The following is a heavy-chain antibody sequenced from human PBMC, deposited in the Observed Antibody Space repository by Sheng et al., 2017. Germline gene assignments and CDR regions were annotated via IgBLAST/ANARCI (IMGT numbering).Heavy chain of an antibody. CDR3: AREEGANWFDP. V-gene: IGHV3-21*01. CDR2: ISSSSSYI. Sequence: EVQLVESGGGLVKPGGSLRLSCAASGFTFSSYSMNWVRQAPGKGLEWVSSISSSSSYIYYADSVKGRFTISRDNAKNSLYLQMNSLRAEDTAVYYCAREEGANWFDPWGRGNPWSPSPQ. CDR1: GFTFSSYS. J-gene: IGHJ5*02.